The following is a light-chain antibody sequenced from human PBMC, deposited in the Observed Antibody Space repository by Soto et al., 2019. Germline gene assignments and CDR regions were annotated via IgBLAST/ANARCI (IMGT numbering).Light chain of an antibody. V-gene: IGKV1-9*01. J-gene: IGKJ1*01. CDR2: GAS. CDR1: QGISTY. Sequence: IQLTQSPSFLSASIGDRVTITCRASQGISTYLAWYQQKPGKAPKNLIYGASTLQSGVPSTFSGGGSGTEFTLTISSLQPEDFATYYCQELNSYPRTFGQGTKVEVK. CDR3: QELNSYPRT.